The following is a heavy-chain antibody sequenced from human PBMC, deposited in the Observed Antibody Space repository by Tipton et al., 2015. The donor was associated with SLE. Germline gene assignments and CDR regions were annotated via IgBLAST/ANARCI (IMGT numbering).Heavy chain of an antibody. Sequence: TLSLTCTVSGGSISSSSYYWGWIRQPPGKGLEWIGSIYYSGSTYYNPSLKSRVTISVDTSTTQLSLKLSSVTAADTAVYYCARHAKLDSLHWGQGTPVAVSS. CDR1: GGSISSSSYY. D-gene: IGHD6-6*01. V-gene: IGHV4-39*07. CDR3: ARHAKLDSLH. CDR2: IYYSGST. J-gene: IGHJ4*02.